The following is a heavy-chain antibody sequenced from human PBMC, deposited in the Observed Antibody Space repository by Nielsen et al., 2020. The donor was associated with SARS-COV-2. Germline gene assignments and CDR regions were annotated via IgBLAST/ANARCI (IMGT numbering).Heavy chain of an antibody. CDR3: ASRFEYCGGDCSDY. D-gene: IGHD2-21*01. V-gene: IGHV4-34*01. J-gene: IGHJ4*02. CDR2: INHSGST. Sequence: SETLSLTCTVSGGSIFTSYWSWIRQPPGKGLEWIGEINHSGSTNYNPSLKSRVTISVDTSKNQFSLKLSSVTAADTAVYYCASRFEYCGGDCSDYWGQGTLVIVSS. CDR1: GGSIFTSY.